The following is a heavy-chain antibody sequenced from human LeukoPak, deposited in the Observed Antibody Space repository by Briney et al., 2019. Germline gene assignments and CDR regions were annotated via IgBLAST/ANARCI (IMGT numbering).Heavy chain of an antibody. Sequence: SQTLSLTCTVSGGSISSGSYYWSWIRQPAGKGLEWIGRIYTSGSTNYNPSLKSRVTISVDTSKNQFSLKLSSVTAADTAVYYCAREGREGRSSKIFGVVTETHDAFDIWGQGTMVTVSS. J-gene: IGHJ3*02. CDR1: GGSISSGSYY. D-gene: IGHD3-3*01. V-gene: IGHV4-61*02. CDR3: AREGREGRSSKIFGVVTETHDAFDI. CDR2: IYTSGST.